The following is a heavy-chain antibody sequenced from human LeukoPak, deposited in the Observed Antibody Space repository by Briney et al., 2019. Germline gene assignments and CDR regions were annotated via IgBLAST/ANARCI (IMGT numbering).Heavy chain of an antibody. Sequence: GESLKISCEASGYNFNIYWIGWVRQKPGKGLEWMGTIYPGDSDTRYSPSFQGQVTISADKSISTAYLQWSSLKASDTAMYYCARPSADSSSWFDFDYWGQGTLVTVSS. J-gene: IGHJ4*02. CDR2: IYPGDSDT. CDR1: GYNFNIYW. V-gene: IGHV5-51*01. D-gene: IGHD6-13*01. CDR3: ARPSADSSSWFDFDY.